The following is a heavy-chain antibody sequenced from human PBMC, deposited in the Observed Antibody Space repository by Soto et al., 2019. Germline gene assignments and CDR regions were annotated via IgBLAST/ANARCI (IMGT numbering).Heavy chain of an antibody. J-gene: IGHJ6*02. CDR3: ARDYTIPDYYYYYYGMDV. CDR2: ISAYNGNT. D-gene: IGHD2-2*02. V-gene: IGHV1-18*01. Sequence: QVQLVQSGAEVKKPGASVKVSCKASGYTFTSYGISWVRQAPGQGLEWMGWISAYNGNTNYAQKLQGRVTMTTDTATRTAYMELRSLRSDDTAVYYCARDYTIPDYYYYYYGMDVWGQGTTVTVSS. CDR1: GYTFTSYG.